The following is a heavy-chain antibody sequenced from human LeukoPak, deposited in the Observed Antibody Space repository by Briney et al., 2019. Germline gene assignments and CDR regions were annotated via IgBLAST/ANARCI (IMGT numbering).Heavy chain of an antibody. Sequence: GRSLRLSCAVSGFSFSSYAMHWVRQAPGRGLEWVAFIRYDGTTKYYADSVKGRFTISRDNPKNTLSLQMNSLRAEDTAVYYCARDPLEKAPYWGQGTLVTVSP. J-gene: IGHJ4*02. CDR1: GFSFSSYA. CDR2: IRYDGTTK. V-gene: IGHV3-33*01. CDR3: ARDPLEKAPY.